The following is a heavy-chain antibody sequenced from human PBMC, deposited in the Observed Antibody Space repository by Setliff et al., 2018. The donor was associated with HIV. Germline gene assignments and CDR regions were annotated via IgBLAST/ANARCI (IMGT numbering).Heavy chain of an antibody. CDR1: GGSFNGYY. Sequence: SQTLSLTCAVYGGSFNGYYWSWIRQPPGRGLEWIGEIHPSGTAYYNPSLLSRVTISVDTSKNSFSLRLTSVTAADTAIYYCARGGDSAKQGYWGQGALVTVSS. J-gene: IGHJ4*02. V-gene: IGHV4-34*01. D-gene: IGHD6-25*01. CDR2: IHPSGTA. CDR3: ARGGDSAKQGY.